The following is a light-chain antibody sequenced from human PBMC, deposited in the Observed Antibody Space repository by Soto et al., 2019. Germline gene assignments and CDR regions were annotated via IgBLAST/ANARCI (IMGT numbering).Light chain of an antibody. CDR1: QSISSY. V-gene: IGKV1-5*03. J-gene: IGKJ4*01. Sequence: DIQMTPSPSSLSASVGDRVTITCRASQSISSYLNWYQQKPGKAPKLLIYKASGLESGVPSRFSGSGSGTDFTLTISSLQPDDFATYYCQQYNSYSPLTFGGGTKVDI. CDR2: KAS. CDR3: QQYNSYSPLT.